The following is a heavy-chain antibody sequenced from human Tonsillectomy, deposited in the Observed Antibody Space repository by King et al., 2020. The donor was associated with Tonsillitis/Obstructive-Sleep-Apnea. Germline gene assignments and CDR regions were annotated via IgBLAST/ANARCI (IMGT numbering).Heavy chain of an antibody. J-gene: IGHJ4*02. Sequence: VQLVESGGGLVQPGGSLRLSCSAAGFTFSSYAMHWVRQPPGKGLEYVSGISSNGGSAYYADSVKGRITISRDNSINTLYLQRNSLRAEDTAMYYCLTLVGFGEFLSWGQGTLVTVSS. V-gene: IGHV3-64D*06. D-gene: IGHD3-10*01. CDR1: GFTFSSYA. CDR2: ISSNGGSA. CDR3: LTLVGFGEFLS.